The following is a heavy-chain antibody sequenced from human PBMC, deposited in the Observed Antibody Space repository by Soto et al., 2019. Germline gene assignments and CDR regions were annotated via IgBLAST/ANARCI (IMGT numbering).Heavy chain of an antibody. CDR3: ASVGLAYCGGDCYSAPYYFDY. D-gene: IGHD2-21*02. V-gene: IGHV1-69*13. J-gene: IGHJ4*02. Sequence: ASVKVSCKASGGTFSSYAISWVRQAPGQGLEWMGGIIPIFGTANYAQKFQGRVTITADESTSTAYMELSSLRSEDTAVYYCASVGLAYCGGDCYSAPYYFDYWGQGTLVTVSS. CDR1: GGTFSSYA. CDR2: IIPIFGTA.